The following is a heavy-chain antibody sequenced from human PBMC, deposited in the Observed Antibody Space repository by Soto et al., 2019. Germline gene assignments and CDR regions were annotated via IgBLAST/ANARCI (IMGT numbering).Heavy chain of an antibody. J-gene: IGHJ6*03. Sequence: GGSLRLSCAASGFTFSSYAMSWVRQAPGKGLEWVSAISGSGGSTYYADSVRGRFTISRDSSKNTLYLQIDTLRAEDTAVYYCARVGGYSYGYNYYYYMDVWGKGTTVTVSS. CDR3: ARVGGYSYGYNYYYYMDV. CDR2: ISGSGGST. D-gene: IGHD5-18*01. CDR1: GFTFSSYA. V-gene: IGHV3-23*01.